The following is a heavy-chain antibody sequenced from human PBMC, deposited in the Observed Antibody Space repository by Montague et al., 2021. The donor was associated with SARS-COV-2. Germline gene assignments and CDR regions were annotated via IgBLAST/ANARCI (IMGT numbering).Heavy chain of an antibody. V-gene: IGHV4-4*07. CDR3: GRGVVAATPVVDY. CDR1: GASISSFY. J-gene: IGHJ4*02. Sequence: SETLSFTCTVSGASISSFYWNWIRQPAGKGLEWIGRIYASGGTNXNPSLKSRVTMSVDTSKNQFSLKLNSVTAADTAVYYCGRGVVAATPVVDYWGRGTLVTVSS. D-gene: IGHD2-15*01. CDR2: IYASGGT.